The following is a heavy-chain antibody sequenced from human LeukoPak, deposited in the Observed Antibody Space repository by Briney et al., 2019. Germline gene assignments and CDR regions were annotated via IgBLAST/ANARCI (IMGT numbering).Heavy chain of an antibody. J-gene: IGHJ4*02. CDR3: ASLPGIAID. Sequence: GGSLRLSCAASGFTFRNYAMSWVRQAPGKGLEWVSSISSSSSYIYYADSVKGRFTISRDNAKNSLYLQMNSLRAEDTAVYYCASLPGIAIDWGQGTLVTVSS. CDR2: ISSSSSYI. CDR1: GFTFRNYA. V-gene: IGHV3-21*01. D-gene: IGHD6-13*01.